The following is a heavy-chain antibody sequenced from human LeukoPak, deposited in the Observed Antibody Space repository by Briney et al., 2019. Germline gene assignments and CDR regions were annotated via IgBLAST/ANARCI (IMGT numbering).Heavy chain of an antibody. CDR3: AKSSGYSYGSGYSLDY. CDR1: GFTFSSYA. J-gene: IGHJ4*02. CDR2: ISGSGGST. D-gene: IGHD5-18*01. Sequence: TGGSLRLSCAASGFTFSSYAMSWVRQAPGKGLEWVSVISGSGGSTYYADSVKGRFTISRDNSENTLYLQMNSLRAEDTAVYYCAKSSGYSYGSGYSLDYWGQGTLVTVSS. V-gene: IGHV3-23*01.